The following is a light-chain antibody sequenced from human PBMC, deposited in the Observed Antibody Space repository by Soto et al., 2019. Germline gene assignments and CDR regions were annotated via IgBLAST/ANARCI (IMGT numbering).Light chain of an antibody. Sequence: EIVLTQSPATLSLSPGERATLSCRASQSVSGCLAWYQQKPGQAPRLLIYDASNRATGIPARFSGSGSGTDFTLTISSLEPEDFAVYYCQQRSNWPPVFGPGTKVDIK. J-gene: IGKJ3*01. CDR1: QSVSGC. CDR3: QQRSNWPPV. V-gene: IGKV3-11*01. CDR2: DAS.